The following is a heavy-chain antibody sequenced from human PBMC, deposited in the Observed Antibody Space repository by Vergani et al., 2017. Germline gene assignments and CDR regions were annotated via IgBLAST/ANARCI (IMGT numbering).Heavy chain of an antibody. D-gene: IGHD5-18*01. CDR1: GFTFSSYS. J-gene: IGHJ4*02. Sequence: EVQLVESGGGLVKPGGSLRLSCAASGFTFSSYSMNWVRQAPGKGLVWVSSISSSSSYIYYVDSVKGRFTISRDNAKNSLYLQMNSLRAEDTAVYYCARGGLTAGVYFDYWGQGPLVTVSS. V-gene: IGHV3-21*01. CDR3: ARGGLTAGVYFDY. CDR2: ISSSSSYI.